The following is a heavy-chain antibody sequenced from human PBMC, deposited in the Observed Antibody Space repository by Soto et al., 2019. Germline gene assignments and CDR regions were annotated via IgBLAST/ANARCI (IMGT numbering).Heavy chain of an antibody. CDR2: ISNYNGNT. CDR3: ARLIVAGKYYYYGMDV. D-gene: IGHD3-22*01. CDR1: GYTFTSHG. J-gene: IGHJ6*02. Sequence: QVQLVQSGGEVKKPGASVKVSCKTSGYTFTSHGITWVRQAPAQGREWMGWISNYNGNTDYAKKLQGRATLTTATSTSTAYMELRSLRSDDTAVYYCARLIVAGKYYYYGMDVWGQGTTVTVSS. V-gene: IGHV1-18*01.